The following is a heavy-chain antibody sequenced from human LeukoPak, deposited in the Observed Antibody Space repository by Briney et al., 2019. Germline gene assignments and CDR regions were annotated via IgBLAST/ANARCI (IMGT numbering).Heavy chain of an antibody. J-gene: IGHJ4*02. CDR2: FDPEDGET. CDR3: ATRIVVVPAAANLRLYYFDY. Sequence: ASVKVSCKVSGNTLTELSMHWVRQAPGQGLEWMGGFDPEDGETIYAQKFQGRVTMTEDTSTDTAYMELSSLRSEDTAVYYCATRIVVVPAAANLRLYYFDYWGQGTLVTVSS. V-gene: IGHV1-24*01. CDR1: GNTLTELS. D-gene: IGHD2-2*01.